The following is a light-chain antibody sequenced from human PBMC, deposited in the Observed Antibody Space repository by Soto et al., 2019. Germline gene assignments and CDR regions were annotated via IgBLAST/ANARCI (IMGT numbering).Light chain of an antibody. CDR2: ENG. CDR1: SSNIGSHY. V-gene: IGLV1-44*01. J-gene: IGLJ1*01. Sequence: QSVLTQPPSASGTPGQRVTISCSGSSSNIGSHYVFWYQQLPGMAPKLIIFENGXPPSGVPETFYGSKSGTSASLAISGLQSGDEADYYCGEWDDILNGYVLGFGTKVPVL. CDR3: GEWDDILNGYV.